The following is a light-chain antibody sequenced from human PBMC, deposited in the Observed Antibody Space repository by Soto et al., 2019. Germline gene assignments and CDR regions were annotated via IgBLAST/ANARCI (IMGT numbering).Light chain of an antibody. CDR3: QQYGNSVRT. Sequence: EIVLTQSPGTLYLPPGQTASLSCMVCQSGTSDYLAWYQLRPGQAPRLLIHGASVRATGIPDRFSGSGSGTDFSLTISRLEPEDFAVYYCQQYGNSVRTFGQGAKVDIK. CDR2: GAS. J-gene: IGKJ1*01. V-gene: IGKV3-20*01. CDR1: QSGTSDY.